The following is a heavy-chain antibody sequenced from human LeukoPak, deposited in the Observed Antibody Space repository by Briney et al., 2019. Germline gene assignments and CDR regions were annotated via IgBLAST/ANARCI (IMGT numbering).Heavy chain of an antibody. D-gene: IGHD4-23*01. CDR2: IVVGSGNT. CDR3: AADNGGNSVAFDI. J-gene: IGHJ3*02. Sequence: GASVKVSYKASGFTFTSSAVQWVRQARGQRLEWIGWIVVGSGNTNYAQKFQERVTITRDMSTSTAYMELSSLRSEDTAVCYRAADNGGNSVAFDIWGQGTMVTVSS. CDR1: GFTFTSSA. V-gene: IGHV1-58*01.